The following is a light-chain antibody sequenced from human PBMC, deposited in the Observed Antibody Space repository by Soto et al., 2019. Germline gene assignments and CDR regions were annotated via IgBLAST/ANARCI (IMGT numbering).Light chain of an antibody. V-gene: IGKV1-39*01. CDR1: QSIISY. CDR2: TAS. J-gene: IGKJ1*01. Sequence: DIQMTQSPSSLSASVGDRVTITCRASQSIISYLNWYQQKPGKAPKLLIYTASSLQSGVPSRFSGSGSGTEFTLTISSLQPEDFATYYCQQATSFPRTFGQGTKVDIK. CDR3: QQATSFPRT.